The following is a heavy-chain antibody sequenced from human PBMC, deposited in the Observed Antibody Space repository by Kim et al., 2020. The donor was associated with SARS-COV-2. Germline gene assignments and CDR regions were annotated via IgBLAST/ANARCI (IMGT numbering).Heavy chain of an antibody. Sequence: SETLSLTCAVYGGSFSGYYWSWIRQPPGKGLEWIGEINHSGSTNYNPSLKSRVTISVDTSKNQFSLKLSSVTAADTAVYYCARFSSGSWSLTYWGQGTLVTVSS. V-gene: IGHV4-34*01. CDR3: ARFSSGSWSLTY. CDR1: GGSFSGYY. D-gene: IGHD3-10*01. CDR2: INHSGST. J-gene: IGHJ4*02.